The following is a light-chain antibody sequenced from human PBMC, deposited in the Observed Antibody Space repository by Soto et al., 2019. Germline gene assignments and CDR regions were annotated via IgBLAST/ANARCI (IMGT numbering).Light chain of an antibody. CDR1: QSISSR. CDR2: KAS. J-gene: IGKJ1*01. Sequence: DIQRNRAPYTLSACLGDRVTLACRASQSISSRLAWYQQKPGKAPKLLIYKASSLESGVPSRFSGSGSGTEFTLTISSLQPDDFATYYCQQYNSYSLTFGQGTKVDI. CDR3: QQYNSYSLT. V-gene: IGKV1-5*03.